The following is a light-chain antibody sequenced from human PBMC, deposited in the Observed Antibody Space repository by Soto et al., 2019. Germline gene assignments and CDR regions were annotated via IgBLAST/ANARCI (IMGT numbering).Light chain of an antibody. CDR2: EVS. CDR3: CSYAGSPTFYV. J-gene: IGLJ1*01. V-gene: IGLV2-23*02. CDR1: SSDVGSYNL. Sequence: QSVLTQPASVSGSPGQSITISCTGTSSDVGSYNLVSWYQQHPGKAPKLMIYEVSKRPSGVSDRFSGSKSGNTASLTISGLQAEDDADYYCCSYAGSPTFYVFGAGTKVTVL.